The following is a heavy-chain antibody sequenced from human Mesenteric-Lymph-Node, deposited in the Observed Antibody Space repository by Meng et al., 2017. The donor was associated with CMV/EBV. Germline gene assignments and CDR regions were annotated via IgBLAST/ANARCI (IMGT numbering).Heavy chain of an antibody. V-gene: IGHV1-69*02. CDR3: AKRYGSESYYLGYCSSTSCLDRGLSGMDV. CDR1: GGTFSSYT. J-gene: IGHJ6*02. D-gene: IGHD2-2*01. Sequence: SVKVSCKASGGTFSSYTISWVRQAPGQGLEWMGRIIPILGIANYAQKFQGRVTITADKSTSRAYMELSSLRSEDTAVYYCAKRYGSESYYLGYCSSTSCLDRGLSGMDVWGQGTTVTVSS. CDR2: IIPILGIA.